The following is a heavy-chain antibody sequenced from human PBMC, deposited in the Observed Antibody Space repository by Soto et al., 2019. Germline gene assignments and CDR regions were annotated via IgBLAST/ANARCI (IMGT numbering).Heavy chain of an antibody. CDR1: GGSISSSSYY. D-gene: IGHD4-17*01. V-gene: IGHV4-39*01. J-gene: IGHJ6*02. Sequence: SETLSLTCTVSGGSISSSSYYWGWIRQPPGKGLEWIGSIYYSGSTYYNPSLKSRVTISVDTSKNQFSLKLSSVTAADTAVYYCARHLTTVVNYYYYYGMDVWGQGTTVTVSS. CDR2: IYYSGST. CDR3: ARHLTTVVNYYYYYGMDV.